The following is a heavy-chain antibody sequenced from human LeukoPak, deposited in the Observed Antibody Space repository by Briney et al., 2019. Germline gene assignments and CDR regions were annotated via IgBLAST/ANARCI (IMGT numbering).Heavy chain of an antibody. CDR2: IYYSGTT. V-gene: IGHV4-38-2*01. CDR1: GFTFSDYI. CDR3: ARLVRGRFLEWSLAPFDY. D-gene: IGHD3-3*01. Sequence: GSLRLSCAASGFTFSDYIINWVRQAPGKGLEWIGSIYYSGTTYYNPSLESRVTISIDTSKNQFSVKLTSVTAADTAVYYCARLVRGRFLEWSLAPFDYWGQGTLVTVSS. J-gene: IGHJ4*02.